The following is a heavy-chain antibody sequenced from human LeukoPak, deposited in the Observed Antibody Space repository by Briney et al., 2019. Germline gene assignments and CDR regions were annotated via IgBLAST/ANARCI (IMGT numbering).Heavy chain of an antibody. V-gene: IGHV3-64D*06. J-gene: IGHJ3*02. CDR3: LKTMVTFGGLIRPDAFDI. Sequence: GGSLRLSSAASGFTFKNYALRRVRQAPGKGLEYVSGINGDGGSTYYADSVRVRFTISRDNSKNTLYLQMSSLRPEDTAVYYCLKTMVTFGGLIRPDAFDIWGQGTMVTVSS. D-gene: IGHD3-16*01. CDR2: INGDGGST. CDR1: GFTFKNYA.